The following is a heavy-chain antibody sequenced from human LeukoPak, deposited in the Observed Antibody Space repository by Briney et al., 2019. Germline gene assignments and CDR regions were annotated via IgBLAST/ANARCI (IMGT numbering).Heavy chain of an antibody. J-gene: IGHJ6*02. CDR3: VKDYSSSGYYYGMDV. V-gene: IGHV3-64D*09. Sequence: PGGSLRLSCSASGFTFSSYAMHWVRQAPRGGLEYVSAISSNGGSTYYADSVKGRFTISRDNYKSTLYLQMSSLRPEDTAVYYCVKDYSSSGYYYGMDVWGQGTTVTVSS. CDR2: ISSNGGST. CDR1: GFTFSSYA. D-gene: IGHD6-6*01.